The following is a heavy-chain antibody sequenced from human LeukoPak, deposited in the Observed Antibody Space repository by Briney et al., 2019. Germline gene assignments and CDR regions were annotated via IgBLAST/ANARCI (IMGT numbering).Heavy chain of an antibody. CDR3: ARAGPGDAFDI. V-gene: IGHV4-34*01. J-gene: IGHJ3*02. Sequence: PSETLSLTCAVYGGSFSGYYWSWIRQPPGKGLEWIGEINHSGSTNYNPSLKSRVTISVDTSKNQFSLKLSSVTAADTAVYYCARAGPGDAFDIWGQGTMVTASS. CDR2: INHSGST. CDR1: GGSFSGYY.